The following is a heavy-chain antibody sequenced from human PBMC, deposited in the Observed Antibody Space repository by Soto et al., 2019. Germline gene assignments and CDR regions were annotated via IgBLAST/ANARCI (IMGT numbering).Heavy chain of an antibody. CDR3: ARENRPLCGGDCYSRFDY. Sequence: PGGSLRLSCAASGFTFSNYNMNWVRQAPGKGLEWVSSIRSDSSNTDYADSVKGRFTISRDNSKNTLFLQMNSLRREDTAVYHYARENRPLCGGDCYSRFDYLGQGTLVTVSS. V-gene: IGHV3-21*01. J-gene: IGHJ4*02. CDR2: IRSDSSNT. D-gene: IGHD2-21*02. CDR1: GFTFSNYN.